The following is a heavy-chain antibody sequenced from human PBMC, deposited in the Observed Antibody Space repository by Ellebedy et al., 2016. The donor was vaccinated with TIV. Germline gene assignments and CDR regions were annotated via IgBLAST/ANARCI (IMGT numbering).Heavy chain of an antibody. D-gene: IGHD4-17*01. Sequence: ASVKVSXXASGYIFTEYSISWVRQAPEQGLQWMGCISVYNGVSNSTEKFRDRLRVTTDTSTTTAYMELRSLRFDDTAVYYCARLRGDYGDNGLDVWGKGTTVIVSS. CDR3: ARLRGDYGDNGLDV. CDR2: ISVYNGVS. CDR1: GYIFTEYS. V-gene: IGHV1-18*01. J-gene: IGHJ6*04.